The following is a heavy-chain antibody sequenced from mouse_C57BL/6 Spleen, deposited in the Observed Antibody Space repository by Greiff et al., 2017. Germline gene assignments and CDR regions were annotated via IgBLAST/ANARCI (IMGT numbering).Heavy chain of an antibody. CDR1: GYTFTDYY. Sequence: VQLQQSGPELVKPGASVKISCKASGYTFTDYYMNWVKQSHGKSLEWIGDINPNNGGTSYNQKFKGKATLTVDKSSSTAYMELRSLTSEDSAVYYCAREDNYWYFDVWGTGTTVTVSS. J-gene: IGHJ1*03. CDR2: INPNNGGT. V-gene: IGHV1-26*01. CDR3: AREDNYWYFDV.